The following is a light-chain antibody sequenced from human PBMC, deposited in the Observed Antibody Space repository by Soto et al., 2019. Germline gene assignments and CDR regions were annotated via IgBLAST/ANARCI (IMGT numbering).Light chain of an antibody. CDR3: LQDYSYPRT. CDR1: QGIRNE. Sequence: AIQMTQSPSSLSASVGDRVTITCRASQGIRNELGWYQQKPGKAPKLLIYSASILESGVPSRFSGSWSGTDFTLTISSLQPEDFATYYCLQDYSYPRTFGQGTKVEIK. V-gene: IGKV1-6*01. J-gene: IGKJ1*01. CDR2: SAS.